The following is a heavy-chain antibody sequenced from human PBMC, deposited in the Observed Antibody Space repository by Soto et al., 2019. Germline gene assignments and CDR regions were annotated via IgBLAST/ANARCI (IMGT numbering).Heavy chain of an antibody. J-gene: IGHJ3*02. V-gene: IGHV3-15*01. CDR1: GFAFSNAW. CDR2: ITSETDGGAT. Sequence: EVQLVESGGGLVEPGGSLRLACVASGFAFSNAWMTWVRQVPGKGLEWVGRITSETDGGATDYGPLVRGRLIISRNDSENTAYLDLNSLKTEDTAVYYCTTPDRTIPSYFNTFDIWGQGTMVSVSS. CDR3: TTPDRTIPSYFNTFDI. D-gene: IGHD1-1*01.